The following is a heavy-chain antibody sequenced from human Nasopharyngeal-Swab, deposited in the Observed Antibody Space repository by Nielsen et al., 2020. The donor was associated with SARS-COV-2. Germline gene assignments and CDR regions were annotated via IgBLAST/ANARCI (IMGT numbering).Heavy chain of an antibody. CDR3: ARGPYYDILTGYYPFDY. CDR2: IIPIFGTA. Sequence: SVMVSCKASAGTFSSYAISWVRQAPGQGLEWMGGIIPIFGTANYAQKFQGRVTITADESTSTAYMELSSLRSEDTAVYYCARGPYYDILTGYYPFDYWGQGTLVTVSS. V-gene: IGHV1-69*13. CDR1: AGTFSSYA. D-gene: IGHD3-9*01. J-gene: IGHJ4*02.